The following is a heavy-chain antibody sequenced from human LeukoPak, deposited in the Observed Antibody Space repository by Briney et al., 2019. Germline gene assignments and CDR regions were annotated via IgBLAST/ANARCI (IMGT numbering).Heavy chain of an antibody. V-gene: IGHV3-33*01. Sequence: GGSLRLSCAAPGFTFSSYGMHWVRQAPGKGLEWVAVIWYDGSNKYYADSVKGRFTISRDNSKNTLYLQMNSLRAEDTAVYYCARDRAGPFDYWGQGTLVTVSS. CDR2: IWYDGSNK. CDR3: ARDRAGPFDY. D-gene: IGHD6-19*01. CDR1: GFTFSSYG. J-gene: IGHJ4*02.